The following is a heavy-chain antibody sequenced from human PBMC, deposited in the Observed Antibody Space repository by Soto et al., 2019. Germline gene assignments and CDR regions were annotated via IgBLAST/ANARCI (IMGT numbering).Heavy chain of an antibody. D-gene: IGHD3-16*01. CDR3: AKDFLGDFYYGMDV. V-gene: IGHV3-23*01. CDR1: GFTFGNYA. CDR2: ISGSGGVT. Sequence: AGGSLRLSCAASGFTFGNYAMTWVRQAPGKGLEWVAGISGSGGVTYYADSVKGRCTISRDNSKNTLYLQVNRLRAEDTAVYYCAKDFLGDFYYGMDVWGQGTTVTVSS. J-gene: IGHJ6*02.